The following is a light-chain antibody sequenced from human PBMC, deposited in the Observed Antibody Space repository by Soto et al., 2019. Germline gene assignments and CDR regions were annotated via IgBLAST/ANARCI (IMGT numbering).Light chain of an antibody. CDR3: CSFTTSTTWV. CDR1: SNDIGNYDY. CDR2: EVT. Sequence: QSALTQPASVSGSPGQSITISCTGTSNDIGNYDYVSWYQQHPGKAPKLMIYEVTNRPSGVSDHFSGSKSDNTASLTISGLQAGDEADYYCCSFTTSTTWVFGGGTKLTVL. J-gene: IGLJ3*02. V-gene: IGLV2-14*01.